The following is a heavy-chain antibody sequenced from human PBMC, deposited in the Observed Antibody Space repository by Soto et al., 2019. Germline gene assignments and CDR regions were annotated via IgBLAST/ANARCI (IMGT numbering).Heavy chain of an antibody. CDR3: ARDGGYSYGTYYYYYGMDV. V-gene: IGHV1-69*12. CDR1: GGTFSSYA. CDR2: IIPIFGTA. J-gene: IGHJ6*02. Sequence: QVQLVQSGAEVKKPGSSVKVSCKASGGTFSSYAISWVRQAPGQGLEWMGGIIPIFGTANYAQKFQGRVTITAEEHTSTAYMKLNSLRCEDTGVYYCARDGGYSYGTYYYYYGMDVWGQGTTVTVSS. D-gene: IGHD5-18*01.